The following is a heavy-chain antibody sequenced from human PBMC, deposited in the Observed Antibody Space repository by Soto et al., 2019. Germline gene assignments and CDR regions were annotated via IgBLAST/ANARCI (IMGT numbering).Heavy chain of an antibody. V-gene: IGHV3-15*07. Sequence: DVQLVESGGGLVQPGESLRLACAASGFSVNDAWMNWVRQSPGEGLEWVARIQSQADVGTTDYATSMKGRFIISRDDSQNILFLQRNSLETEDTGIYFCTTFYGSNYWGQGTLVTVSS. CDR2: IQSQADVGTT. CDR3: TTFYGSNY. D-gene: IGHD4-17*01. J-gene: IGHJ4*02. CDR1: GFSVNDAW.